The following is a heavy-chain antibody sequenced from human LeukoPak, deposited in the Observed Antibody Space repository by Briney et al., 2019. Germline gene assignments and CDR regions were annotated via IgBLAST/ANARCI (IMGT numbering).Heavy chain of an antibody. D-gene: IGHD3-22*01. J-gene: IGHJ4*02. V-gene: IGHV1-3*03. CDR3: ARDLTHRRNYDNSGYQIVPAF. CDR2: INAGNGNT. Sequence: ASVTVSCKASGYTFTSYAMHWVRQAPGQRLEWMGWINAGNGNTKYSQEFQGRVTITRDTSASTAYMELSSLRSEDMAVYYCARDLTHRRNYDNSGYQIVPAFWGQGTLVTVSS. CDR1: GYTFTSYA.